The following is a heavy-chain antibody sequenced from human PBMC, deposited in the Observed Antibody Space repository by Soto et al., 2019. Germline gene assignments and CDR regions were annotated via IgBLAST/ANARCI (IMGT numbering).Heavy chain of an antibody. J-gene: IGHJ4*01. CDR3: ARIVKKYSGGWCFDY. CDR1: GFSLSTSGMC. CDR2: IAWDDDK. V-gene: IGHV2-70*11. Sequence: SGPTLVNPTQTLTLTCTFSGFSLSTSGMCVSWIRQPPGKALECRARIAWDDDKYYTTSLKTSLTISKDTSKNQVVLTMTNMDPVGTATYYGARIVKKYSGGWCFDYWGQGTMVTVSS. D-gene: IGHD6-19*01.